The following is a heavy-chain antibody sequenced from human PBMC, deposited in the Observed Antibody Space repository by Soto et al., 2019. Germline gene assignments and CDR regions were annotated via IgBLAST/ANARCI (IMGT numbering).Heavy chain of an antibody. J-gene: IGHJ6*02. CDR1: GYSFTSYW. Sequence: PGESLKISCKGSGYSFTSYWISWVRQMPGKGLEWMGRIDPSDSYTNYSPSFQGHVTISADKSISTAYLQWSSLKASDTAMHYCARQMGYCSSTSCYMRYYYGMDVWGQGTTVTVSS. CDR3: ARQMGYCSSTSCYMRYYYGMDV. D-gene: IGHD2-2*02. CDR2: IDPSDSYT. V-gene: IGHV5-10-1*01.